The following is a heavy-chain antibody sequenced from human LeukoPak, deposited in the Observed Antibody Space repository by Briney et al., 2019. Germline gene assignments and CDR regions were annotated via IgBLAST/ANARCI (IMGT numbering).Heavy chain of an antibody. Sequence: PGGSLRLSCAASGFTFHQYAIHWVRQVPGKGLEWVSGISWNSASIGYADSVKGRFTISRDNAKNSMHLQMNSLRAEDTALYYCAKDKAPLYSGYDWDLDFWGQGTLVTVSS. V-gene: IGHV3-9*01. D-gene: IGHD5-12*01. J-gene: IGHJ4*02. CDR2: ISWNSASI. CDR3: AKDKAPLYSGYDWDLDF. CDR1: GFTFHQYA.